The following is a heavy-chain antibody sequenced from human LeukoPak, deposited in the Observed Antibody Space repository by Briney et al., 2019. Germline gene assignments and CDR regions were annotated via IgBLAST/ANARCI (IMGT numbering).Heavy chain of an antibody. CDR1: GGTFSSHA. Sequence: ASVKVSCKASGGTFSSHAISWVRQAPGQGLEWMGGIIPIFGTANYAQKLQGRVTMTTDTSTSTAYMELRSLRSDDTAVYYCARDSAALVVEEYNWFDPWGQGTLVTVSS. CDR2: IIPIFGTA. V-gene: IGHV1-69*05. CDR3: ARDSAALVVEEYNWFDP. D-gene: IGHD2-15*01. J-gene: IGHJ5*02.